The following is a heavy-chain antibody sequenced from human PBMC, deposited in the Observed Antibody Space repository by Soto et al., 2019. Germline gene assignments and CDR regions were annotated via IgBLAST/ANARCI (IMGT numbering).Heavy chain of an antibody. CDR3: SRGCCYDSFDF. V-gene: IGHV4-30-2*06. Sequence: SETLSLTCSVSGVAMTYGGYSWSWIRQSLEMGLEVLSYIGHLETTSSFSSFKRRLSLSIDRTRNQCSLSVISMTVAAKAVYYCSRGCCYDSFDFWGQGIQVTVSS. CDR1: GVAMTYGGYS. CDR2: IGHLETT. D-gene: IGHD3-3*01. J-gene: IGHJ4*02.